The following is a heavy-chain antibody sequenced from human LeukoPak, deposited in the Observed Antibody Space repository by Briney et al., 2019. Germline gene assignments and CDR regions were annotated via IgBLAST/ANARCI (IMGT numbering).Heavy chain of an antibody. D-gene: IGHD2-21*01. CDR3: ARARLALHDAFDI. Sequence: PSETLSLTYTVSGGSISSHYWSWIRQPPGKGLEWIGYIYSSGSTNYNPSLKSRVTISVDTSKNQFSLKLSSVTAADTAVYYCARARLALHDAFDIWGQGTVVTVSS. CDR2: IYSSGST. CDR1: GGSISSHY. V-gene: IGHV4-59*11. J-gene: IGHJ3*02.